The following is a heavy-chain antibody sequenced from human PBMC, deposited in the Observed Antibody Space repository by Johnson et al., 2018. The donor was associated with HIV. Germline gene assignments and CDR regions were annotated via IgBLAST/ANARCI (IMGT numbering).Heavy chain of an antibody. CDR3: AREPSIAAAGGDGAFDI. CDR1: GFTFSDYA. V-gene: IGHV3-30-3*01. J-gene: IGHJ3*02. Sequence: QVQLVESGGNVVQPGRSLRLSCAASGFTFSDYAMHWVRQAPGKGLEWVAVISYDGSNKYYADSAKGRFTISRDNSKNTLYLQMNSLRAEDTAVYYCAREPSIAAAGGDGAFDIWGRGTMLTVSS. D-gene: IGHD6-13*01. CDR2: ISYDGSNK.